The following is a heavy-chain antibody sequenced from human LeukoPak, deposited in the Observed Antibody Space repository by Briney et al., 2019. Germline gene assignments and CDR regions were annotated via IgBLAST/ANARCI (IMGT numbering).Heavy chain of an antibody. CDR2: IYTSGST. D-gene: IGHD6-13*01. J-gene: IGHJ5*02. CDR3: ARTQAAGTLYNWFDP. Sequence: SETLSLTSTVSGGSISSYYWSWIRQPAGKGLEWIGRIYTSGSTNYNPSLKSRVTMSVDTSKNQFSLKLSSVTAADTAVYYCARTQAAGTLYNWFDPWGQGTLVTVSS. CDR1: GGSISSYY. V-gene: IGHV4-4*07.